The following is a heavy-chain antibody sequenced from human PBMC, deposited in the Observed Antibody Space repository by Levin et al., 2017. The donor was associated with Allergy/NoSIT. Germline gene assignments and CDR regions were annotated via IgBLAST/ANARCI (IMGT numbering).Heavy chain of an antibody. CDR2: IYTSGST. CDR3: ASIGYCSSTSCRVGY. D-gene: IGHD2-2*01. CDR1: GGSISSYY. V-gene: IGHV4-4*07. J-gene: IGHJ4*02. Sequence: SETLSLTCTVSGGSISSYYWSWIRQPAGKGLEWIGRIYTSGSTNYNPSLKSRVTMSVDTSKNQFSLKLSSVTAADTAVYYCASIGYCSSTSCRVGYWGQGTLVTVSS.